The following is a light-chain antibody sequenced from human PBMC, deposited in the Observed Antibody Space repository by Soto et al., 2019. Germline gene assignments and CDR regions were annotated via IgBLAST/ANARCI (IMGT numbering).Light chain of an antibody. J-gene: IGKJ1*01. CDR2: DVS. CDR1: QSVSNW. CDR3: QQYDSYSWT. Sequence: DIQMTQSPSTLSASVGERVTITCRASQSVSNWLAWYQQKPGKAPNLLIYDVSSLESGVPSRFSGSGSGTEFILTISTLQPDYFATYYCQQYDSYSWTFGQGTKVEMK. V-gene: IGKV1-5*01.